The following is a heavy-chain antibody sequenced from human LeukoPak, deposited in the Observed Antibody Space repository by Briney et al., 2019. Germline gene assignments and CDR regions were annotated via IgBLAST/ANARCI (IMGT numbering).Heavy chain of an antibody. CDR1: GFTFSSYW. CDR3: ARASDSSGYYLGILGY. D-gene: IGHD3-22*01. CDR2: IYSGGST. J-gene: IGHJ4*02. Sequence: GGSLRLSCAASGFTFSSYWMSWVRQAPGKGLEWVSVIYSGGSTYYADSVKGRFTISRDNSKNTLYLQMNSLRAEDTAVYYCARASDSSGYYLGILGYWGQGTLVTVSS. V-gene: IGHV3-53*01.